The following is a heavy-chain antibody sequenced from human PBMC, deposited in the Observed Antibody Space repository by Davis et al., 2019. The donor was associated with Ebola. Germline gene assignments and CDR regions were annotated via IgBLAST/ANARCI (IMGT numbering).Heavy chain of an antibody. CDR1: GFTFSDYY. CDR2: ISSSGSTI. Sequence: GESLKISCAASGFTFSDYYMSWIRQAPGKGLEWVSYISSSGSTIYYADSVKGRFTISRDNAKNSLYLQMNSLRAEDTAVYYCAKEQLHWGRVGRYYFDYWGQGTLVTVSS. CDR3: AKEQLHWGRVGRYYFDY. D-gene: IGHD5-24*01. V-gene: IGHV3-11*01. J-gene: IGHJ4*02.